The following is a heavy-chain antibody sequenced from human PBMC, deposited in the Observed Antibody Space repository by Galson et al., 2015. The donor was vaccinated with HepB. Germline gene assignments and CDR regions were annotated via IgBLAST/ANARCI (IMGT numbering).Heavy chain of an antibody. D-gene: IGHD3-10*01. V-gene: IGHV3-30*18. J-gene: IGHJ6*02. CDR3: AKLPEEGYGMDV. Sequence: SLRLSCAASGFTFSSYGMHWVRQAPGKGLEWVAVISYDGSNKYYADSVKGRFTISRDNSKNTLYLQMNSLRADDTAVYYCAKLPEEGYGMDVWGQGTTVTVSS. CDR2: ISYDGSNK. CDR1: GFTFSSYG.